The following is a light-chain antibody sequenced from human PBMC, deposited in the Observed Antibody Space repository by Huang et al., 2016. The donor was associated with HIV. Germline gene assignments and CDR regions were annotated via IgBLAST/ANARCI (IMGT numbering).Light chain of an antibody. Sequence: DILLTQSPLSLPVTLGQPASISCRSSQSLIFTDGNTYLNWFHQRPGQPPRLLIYKFAKRDAGVPARISGSGSGTYFTLEISRVEAEDVGLYFCMQGTHWPPTFGQGTKVELK. J-gene: IGKJ1*01. CDR1: QSLIFTDGNTY. CDR3: MQGTHWPPT. V-gene: IGKV2-30*01. CDR2: KFA.